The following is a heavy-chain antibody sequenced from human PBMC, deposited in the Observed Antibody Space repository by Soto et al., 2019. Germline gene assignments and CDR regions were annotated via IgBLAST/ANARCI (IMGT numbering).Heavy chain of an antibody. Sequence: EVQLVESGGGLVQPGGSLRLSCVASGFTFSDSWMHWVRQAPGKGLMWVSRISFDGTATTSADSVRGRFSISRDNAKNTLFLQMSHLRADDTAMYYCVRDRRQRGHPFDIWGQGTFVTVSS. CDR2: ISFDGTAT. D-gene: IGHD3-10*01. CDR3: VRDRRQRGHPFDI. J-gene: IGHJ3*02. CDR1: GFTFSDSW. V-gene: IGHV3-74*03.